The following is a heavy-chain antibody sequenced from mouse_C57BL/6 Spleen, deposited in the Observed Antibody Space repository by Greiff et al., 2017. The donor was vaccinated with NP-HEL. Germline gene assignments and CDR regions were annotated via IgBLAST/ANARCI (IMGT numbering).Heavy chain of an antibody. D-gene: IGHD1-1*01. CDR2: IYPYNGVS. Sequence: EVQLQQSGPELVKPGASVKISCKASGYSFTGYYMHWVKQSHGNILDWIGYIYPYNGVSSYNQKFKGKVTLTVDKSSSTAYMELRSLTSEDSAVYYCARAEYYYGSSGYFDYWGQGTTLTVSS. J-gene: IGHJ2*01. CDR1: GYSFTGYY. V-gene: IGHV1-31*01. CDR3: ARAEYYYGSSGYFDY.